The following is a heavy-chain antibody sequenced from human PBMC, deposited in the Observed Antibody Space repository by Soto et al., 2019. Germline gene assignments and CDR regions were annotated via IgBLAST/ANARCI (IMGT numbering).Heavy chain of an antibody. J-gene: IGHJ4*02. Sequence: ASVKVSCKASGYTFTDYYMHWVRQAPGQGLEWMGWINPKTGGTNYAQKFKGWVTGTRDTSISSAYMELSRLRSDATAIDYCARCLTDTVPYFDYWGQGTLVTVSS. CDR3: ARCLTDTVPYFDY. CDR1: GYTFTDYY. CDR2: INPKTGGT. D-gene: IGHD5-18*01. V-gene: IGHV1-2*04.